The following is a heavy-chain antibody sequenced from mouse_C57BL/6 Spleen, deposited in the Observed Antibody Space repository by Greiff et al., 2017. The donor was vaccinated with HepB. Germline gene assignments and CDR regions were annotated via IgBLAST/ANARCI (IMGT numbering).Heavy chain of an antibody. V-gene: IGHV5-4*01. CDR3: ARDDEAHFDY. CDR2: ISDGGSYT. Sequence: EVMLVESGGGLVKPGGSLKLSCAASGFTFSSYAMSWVRQTPEKRLEWVATISDGGSYTYYPDNVKGRFTISRDNAKNTLYLQMSHLKSEDTAMYDCARDDEAHFDYWGQGTTLTVSS. J-gene: IGHJ2*01. CDR1: GFTFSSYA.